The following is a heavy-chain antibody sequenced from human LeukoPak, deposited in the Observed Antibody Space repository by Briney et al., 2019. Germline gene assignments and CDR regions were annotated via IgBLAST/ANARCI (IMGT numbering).Heavy chain of an antibody. V-gene: IGHV1-18*01. J-gene: IGHJ4*02. CDR1: GYTFNSYL. CDR3: ARIWAEFQLVSDL. D-gene: IGHD3-10*01. Sequence: GASVKVSCKASGYTFNSYLVSWVRQVPGQGLEWMGWISGHNGNTVYAQKFKDRVTLTTDTSTSTAYMELGSLTSADTAVYYCARIWAEFQLVSDLWGQGTLVTVSP. CDR2: ISGHNGNT.